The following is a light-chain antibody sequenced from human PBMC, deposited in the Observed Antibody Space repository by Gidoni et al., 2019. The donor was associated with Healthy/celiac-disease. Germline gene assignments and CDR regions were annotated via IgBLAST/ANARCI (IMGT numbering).Light chain of an antibody. CDR2: FDD. Sequence: QSVLTQPPSVSEAPRRRVTISCSGSSSNIGNNGVNWYQQLPGKAPKLLIYFDDLLPSGVSDRFSGSKSGTSASLAISGLQSDDEADYYCAAWDGSLNGVVFGGGTKLTVL. CDR3: AAWDGSLNGVV. CDR1: SSNIGNNG. V-gene: IGLV1-36*01. J-gene: IGLJ3*02.